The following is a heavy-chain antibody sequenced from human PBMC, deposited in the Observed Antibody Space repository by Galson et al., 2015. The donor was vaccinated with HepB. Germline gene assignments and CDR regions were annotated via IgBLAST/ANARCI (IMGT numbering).Heavy chain of an antibody. CDR3: ARDLIGYIDY. CDR1: GYTFTSYY. CDR2: INPSGGTT. D-gene: IGHD2-15*01. J-gene: IGHJ4*02. Sequence: SVKVYCKASGYTFTSYYMHWVRQAPGQGLEWMGMINPSGGTTSYAQKFQGRVTMTRDTSTSAVYMELSSLRSEDTAVYYCARDLIGYIDYWGQGTLVTVSS. V-gene: IGHV1-46*01.